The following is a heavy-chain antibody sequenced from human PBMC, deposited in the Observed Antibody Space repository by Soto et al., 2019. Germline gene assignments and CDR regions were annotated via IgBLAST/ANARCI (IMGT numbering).Heavy chain of an antibody. Sequence: QVQLEQSGAEVKKPGSSVKVSCKASGGTFGRYAISWVRRAPGQSLEWMGQINAGFGATDLAQMFQGRVTITAHKNPTTDYMGLCGLRSQSTAVYFCATDCSDVSLYGASGMDAWGQGTTVTVSS. CDR3: ATDCSDVSLYGASGMDA. D-gene: IGHD2-21*01. CDR2: INAGFGAT. CDR1: GGTFGRYA. V-gene: IGHV1-69*06. J-gene: IGHJ6*02.